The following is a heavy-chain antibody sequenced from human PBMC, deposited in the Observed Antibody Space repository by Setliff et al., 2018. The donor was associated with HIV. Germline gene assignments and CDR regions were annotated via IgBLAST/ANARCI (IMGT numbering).Heavy chain of an antibody. D-gene: IGHD5-18*01. CDR2: ITSGSSTL. Sequence: GGSLRLSCAASGFTFSSYSMNWVRQAPGKGLEWVSYITSGSSTLYYADSVKGRFTISRDNAKNSLYLQMNSLRAEDTAVYYCARGYTYGLDYWGQGTLVTVS. CDR1: GFTFSSYS. J-gene: IGHJ4*02. V-gene: IGHV3-48*01. CDR3: ARGYTYGLDY.